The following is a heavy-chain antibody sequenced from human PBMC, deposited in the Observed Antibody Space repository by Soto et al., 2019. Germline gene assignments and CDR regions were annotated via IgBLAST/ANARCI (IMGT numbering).Heavy chain of an antibody. CDR3: ARVRIAANWFDP. CDR1: GGSISSGGYY. J-gene: IGHJ5*02. D-gene: IGHD6-6*01. V-gene: IGHV4-31*03. Sequence: QVQLQESGPGLVKPSQTLSLTCTVSGGSISSGGYYWSWIRQQPGKRLEWIGYIYYSGSTYYNPSIKSRVTISVDTSKNQFSLKLSSVTAADTAVYYCARVRIAANWFDPWGQGTLVTVSS. CDR2: IYYSGST.